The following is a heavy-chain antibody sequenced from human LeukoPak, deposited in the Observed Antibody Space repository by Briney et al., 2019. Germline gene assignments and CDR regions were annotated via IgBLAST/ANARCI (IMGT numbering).Heavy chain of an antibody. J-gene: IGHJ5*02. D-gene: IGHD2-15*01. Sequence: GGSLRLSCAASGFTVSSNYMCWVRQAPGKGLEWVSRINTDGSSIIYADSVRGRFTISRDNAKSTLYLQMNSLRDEDTAVYYCARDGYCSGGICFGLDLWGQGTLVTASS. CDR1: GFTVSSNY. CDR3: ARDGYCSGGICFGLDL. CDR2: INTDGSSI. V-gene: IGHV3-74*01.